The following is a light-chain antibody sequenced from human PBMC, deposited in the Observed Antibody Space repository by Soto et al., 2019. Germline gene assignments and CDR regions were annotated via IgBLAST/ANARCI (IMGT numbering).Light chain of an antibody. CDR3: QQYKSSSQT. J-gene: IGKJ1*01. CDR1: QSISSW. V-gene: IGKV1-5*03. CDR2: KAT. Sequence: DIQMTQSPSTLSASVGDRVTITCRASQSISSWLAWYQHKPGKAPKLLIYKATSLESGVPSRFSGSGSGTEFTLTISSLQPDDFATYYCQQYKSSSQTFGQGTKVEI.